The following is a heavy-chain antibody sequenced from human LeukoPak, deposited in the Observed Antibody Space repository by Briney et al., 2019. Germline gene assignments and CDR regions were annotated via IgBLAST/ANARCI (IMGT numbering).Heavy chain of an antibody. D-gene: IGHD6-19*01. V-gene: IGHV4-34*01. J-gene: IGHJ4*02. CDR3: ARGPRRGSSGWYGGWYYFDY. CDR2: INHSGST. CDR1: GGSFGGYY. Sequence: SETLSLTCAVYGGSFGGYYWSWTRQPPGKGLEWIGEINHSGSTNYNPSLKSRVTISVDTSKNQFSLKLSSVTAADTAVYYCARGPRRGSSGWYGGWYYFDYWGQGTLVTVSS.